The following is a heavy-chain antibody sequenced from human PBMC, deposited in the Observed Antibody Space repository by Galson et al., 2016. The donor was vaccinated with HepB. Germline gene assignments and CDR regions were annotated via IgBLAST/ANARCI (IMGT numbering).Heavy chain of an antibody. J-gene: IGHJ6*01. CDR3: AKVLPYSAGHGMDV. D-gene: IGHD6-13*01. CDR1: GFIFSTYE. CDR2: ISNSGDSI. Sequence: SLRLSCAASGFIFSTYEMNWVRQAPGKGLEWVSYISNSGDSIYYADSVKGRFTISRDNSKNTLYLQMNSLRAEDTAVYYCAKVLPYSAGHGMDVRGQGTTVTVSS. V-gene: IGHV3-48*03.